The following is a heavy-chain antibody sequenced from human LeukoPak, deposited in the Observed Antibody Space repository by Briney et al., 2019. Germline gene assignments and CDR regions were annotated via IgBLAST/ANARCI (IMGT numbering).Heavy chain of an antibody. V-gene: IGHV1-2*02. CDR3: ARRAATMDRPRFGP. Sequence: GASVKLTCKASGYTFTGYYMHRVRQPPGQGLELKGWINITSGGTNYAQKVQGRVTMTRDTSISTAYMELSRLRSDDTAVYYCARRAATMDRPRFGPWGQGTLVTASS. CDR1: GYTFTGYY. J-gene: IGHJ5*02. D-gene: IGHD5-12*01. CDR2: INITSGGT.